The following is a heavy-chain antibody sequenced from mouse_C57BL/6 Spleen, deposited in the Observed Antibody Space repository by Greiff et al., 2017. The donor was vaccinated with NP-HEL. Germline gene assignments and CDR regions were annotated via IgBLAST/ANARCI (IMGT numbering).Heavy chain of an antibody. V-gene: IGHV1-59*01. CDR1: GYTFTSYW. CDR3: ARGRYYYGSRRYVDV. CDR2: IDPSDSYT. Sequence: VQLQQPGAELVRPGTSVKLSCKASGYTFTSYWMHWVKQRPGQGLEWIGVIDPSDSYTNYNQKFKGKATLTVDTSSSTAYMQLSSLTSEDSAVYYCARGRYYYGSRRYVDVWGTGTTVTVSS. J-gene: IGHJ1*03. D-gene: IGHD1-1*01.